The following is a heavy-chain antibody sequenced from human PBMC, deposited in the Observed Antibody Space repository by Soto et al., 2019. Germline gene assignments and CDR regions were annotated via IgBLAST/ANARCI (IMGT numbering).Heavy chain of an antibody. D-gene: IGHD1-20*01. CDR2: IYYSGST. V-gene: IGHV4-59*01. J-gene: IGHJ4*02. CDR3: ARKDNWNDYYFDY. Sequence: PSETLSLTCTVSGGSISSYYWSWIRQPPGKGLEWIGYIYYSGSTNYNPSLKSRVTISVDTSKNQFSLKLSSVTAADTAVYYCARKDNWNDYYFDYWGQGTLVTVSS. CDR1: GGSISSYY.